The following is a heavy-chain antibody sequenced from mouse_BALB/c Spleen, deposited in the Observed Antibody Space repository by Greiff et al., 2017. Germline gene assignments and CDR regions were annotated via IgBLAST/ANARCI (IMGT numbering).Heavy chain of an antibody. CDR3: ARDNYRYWFAY. Sequence: EVQVVESGGGLVQPGGSLKLSCAASGFTFSSYGMSWVRQTPDKRLELVATINSNGGSTYYPDSVKGRFTISRDNAKNTLYLQMSSLKSEDTAMYYCARDNYRYWFAYWGQGTLVTVSA. CDR2: INSNGGST. D-gene: IGHD2-14*01. J-gene: IGHJ3*01. CDR1: GFTFSSYG. V-gene: IGHV5-6-3*01.